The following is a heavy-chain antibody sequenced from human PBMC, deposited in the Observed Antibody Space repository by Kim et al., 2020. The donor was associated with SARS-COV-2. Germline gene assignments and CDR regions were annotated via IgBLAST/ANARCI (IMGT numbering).Heavy chain of an antibody. CDR1: GFTFSSYA. V-gene: IGHV3-30*04. CDR3: ARDLMVFPGRYGSGSYYNEVDGMDV. D-gene: IGHD3-10*01. J-gene: IGHJ6*02. CDR2: ISYDGSNK. Sequence: GGSLRLSCAASGFTFSSYAMHWVRQAPGKGLEWVAVISYDGSNKYYADSVNGRFTISRDNSKNTLYLQMNSLRAEDTAVYYCARDLMVFPGRYGSGSYYNEVDGMDVWGQGTTVTVSS.